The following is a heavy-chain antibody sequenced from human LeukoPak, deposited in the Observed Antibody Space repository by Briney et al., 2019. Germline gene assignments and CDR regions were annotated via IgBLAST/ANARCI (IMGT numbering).Heavy chain of an antibody. CDR1: GGSISSYY. J-gene: IGHJ4*02. CDR3: ARVGRGVDSLYYFDY. CDR2: IYCSGST. Sequence: SETLSLTCSVSGGSISSYYWSWIRQPPGKGLEWIGYIYCSGSTNYNPSLKSRVTISVDTSKNQFSLKLSSVTAADTAVYYCARVGRGVDSLYYFDYWGQGTLVTVSS. D-gene: IGHD2-21*01. V-gene: IGHV4-59*01.